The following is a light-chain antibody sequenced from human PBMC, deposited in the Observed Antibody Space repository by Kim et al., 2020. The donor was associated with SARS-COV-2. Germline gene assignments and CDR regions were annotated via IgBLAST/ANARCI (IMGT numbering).Light chain of an antibody. CDR2: DNY. Sequence: GNKLTVARPGNTSNSVSKYVSWSQLLPGRVPKLLIYDNYKRPSGIPDRFSGSKSGTSATLDITGLQTGDEADYYCGTWDRSLSGGAFGGGTKVTVL. CDR3: GTWDRSLSGGA. CDR1: TSNSVSKY. V-gene: IGLV1-51*01. J-gene: IGLJ3*02.